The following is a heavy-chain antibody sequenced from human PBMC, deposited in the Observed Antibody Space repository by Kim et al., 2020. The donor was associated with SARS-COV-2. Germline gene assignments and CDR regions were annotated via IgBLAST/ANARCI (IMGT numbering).Heavy chain of an antibody. CDR2: ISSSSSYI. D-gene: IGHD3-10*01. CDR3: ARELEDYGSGTGGMDV. V-gene: IGHV3-21*01. Sequence: GGSLRLSCAASGFTFSSYSMNWVRQAPGKGLEWVSSISSSSSYIYYADSVKGRFTISRDNAKNSLYLQMNSLRAEDTAVYYCARELEDYGSGTGGMDVWGQGTTVTVSS. J-gene: IGHJ6*02. CDR1: GFTFSSYS.